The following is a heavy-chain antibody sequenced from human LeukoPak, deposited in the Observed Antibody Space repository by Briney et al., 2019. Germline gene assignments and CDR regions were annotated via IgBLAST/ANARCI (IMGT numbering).Heavy chain of an antibody. J-gene: IGHJ3*02. CDR3: AREGAAAGTEAFDI. Sequence: GGSLRLSCAASGFTFSSYSMNWVRQAPGKGLEWVSSISSSSSSYIYYADSVKGRFTISRDNAKNSLYLQMNSLRAEDTAVYYCAREGAAAGTEAFDIWGQGTMVTVSS. CDR1: GFTFSSYS. CDR2: ISSSSSSYI. V-gene: IGHV3-21*01. D-gene: IGHD6-13*01.